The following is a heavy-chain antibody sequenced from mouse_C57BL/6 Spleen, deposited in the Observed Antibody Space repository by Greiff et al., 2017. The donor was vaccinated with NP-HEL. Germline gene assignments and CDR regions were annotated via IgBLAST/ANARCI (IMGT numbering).Heavy chain of an antibody. CDR3: AREDYGSLPWFAY. V-gene: IGHV1-47*01. J-gene: IGHJ3*01. CDR1: GYTFTTYP. D-gene: IGHD1-1*01. Sequence: QVQLQQSGAELVKPGASVKMSCTASGYTFTTYPIERLKQHHGKSLEWIGNFHPYNDDTKYNEKFKGKATLTVEKSSSTVYLELSRLTADDSAVYYCAREDYGSLPWFAYWGQGTLVTVSA. CDR2: FHPYNDDT.